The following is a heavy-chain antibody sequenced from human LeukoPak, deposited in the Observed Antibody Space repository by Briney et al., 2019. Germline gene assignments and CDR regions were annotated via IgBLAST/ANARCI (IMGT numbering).Heavy chain of an antibody. V-gene: IGHV3-21*01. D-gene: IGHD6-13*01. J-gene: IGHJ4*02. CDR3: ARAPGQQLRGYYFDY. CDR1: GFTFSSYS. CDR2: ISSSSSYI. Sequence: GGSLRLSCAASGFTFSSYSMNWVRQAPGKVLEWVSSISSSSSYIYYADSVKGRFTISRDNAKNSLYLQMNSLRAEDTAVYYCARAPGQQLRGYYFDYWGQGTLVTVSS.